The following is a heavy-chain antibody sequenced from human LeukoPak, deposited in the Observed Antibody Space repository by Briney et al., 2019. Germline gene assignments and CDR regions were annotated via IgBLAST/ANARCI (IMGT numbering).Heavy chain of an antibody. CDR3: ARATVTTAHFDY. CDR1: GGSISSGDYY. V-gene: IGHV4-30-4*01. Sequence: SQTLSLTCTVSGGSISSGDYYWSWIRQPPGKGLERIGYIYYSGSTYYNPSLKSRVTISVDTSKNQFSLKLSSVTAADTAVYYCARATVTTAHFDYWGQGTLVTVSS. J-gene: IGHJ4*02. CDR2: IYYSGST. D-gene: IGHD4-17*01.